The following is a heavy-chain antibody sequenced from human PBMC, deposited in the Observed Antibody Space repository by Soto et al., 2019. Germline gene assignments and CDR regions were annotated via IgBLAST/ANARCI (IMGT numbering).Heavy chain of an antibody. CDR1: GFPFHNYA. J-gene: IGHJ4*02. Sequence: EVQLMESGGGLVQPGRSLRLSCAASGFPFHNYAMHWVRQAPGKGLEWVSGISWNSDTIGYADSVKGRFTISRDNAKNSVYLQMNSLKPDDTAFHYCANALPPGSYYKPLDYWGQGTLVTVSS. CDR2: ISWNSDTI. CDR3: ANALPPGSYYKPLDY. V-gene: IGHV3-9*01. D-gene: IGHD3-10*01.